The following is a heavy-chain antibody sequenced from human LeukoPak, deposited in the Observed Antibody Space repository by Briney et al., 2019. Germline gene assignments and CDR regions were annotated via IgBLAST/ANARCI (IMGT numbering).Heavy chain of an antibody. CDR2: IGWDGDAT. J-gene: IGHJ4*02. CDR1: GFTFDDYI. V-gene: IGHV3-43*01. D-gene: IGHD2-21*02. Sequence: PGGSLSLSCVASGFTFDDYIMHWVRHAPGKGLEWVSLIGWDGDATYYADSVKGRFTISRDNSKNSLYLQMNSLRTEDTALYYCAKGAEYCGGDCYLTGDYFDYWGQGTLVTVSS. CDR3: AKGAEYCGGDCYLTGDYFDY.